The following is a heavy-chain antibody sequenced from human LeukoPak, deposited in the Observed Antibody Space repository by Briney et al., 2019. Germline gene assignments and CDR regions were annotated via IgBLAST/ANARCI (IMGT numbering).Heavy chain of an antibody. V-gene: IGHV3-30*18. J-gene: IGHJ6*04. CDR2: ISYDGSNK. D-gene: IGHD2-15*01. CDR3: AKDKRPPALPRNYYGMDV. Sequence: GGSLRLSCAASGFTFSSYGMHWVRQAPGKGLEWVAVISYDGSNKYYADSVKGRFTISRDNSKNTLYLQMNSLRAEDTAVYYCAKDKRPPALPRNYYGMDVWGKGTTATVSS. CDR1: GFTFSSYG.